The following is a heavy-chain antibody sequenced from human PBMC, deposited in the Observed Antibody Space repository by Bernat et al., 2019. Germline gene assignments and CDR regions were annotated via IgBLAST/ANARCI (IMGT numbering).Heavy chain of an antibody. CDR3: AKDSHPSSSWYGYYYYYGMDV. CDR1: GFTFSSYG. V-gene: IGHV3-30*18. Sequence: QVQLVESGGGVVQPGRSLILSCAASGFTFSSYGMHWVRQAPGKGLEWVAVISYDGSNKYYADSVKGRFTISRDNSKNTLYLQMNSLRAEDTAVYYCAKDSHPSSSWYGYYYYYGMDVWGQGTTVTVSS. CDR2: ISYDGSNK. J-gene: IGHJ6*02. D-gene: IGHD6-13*01.